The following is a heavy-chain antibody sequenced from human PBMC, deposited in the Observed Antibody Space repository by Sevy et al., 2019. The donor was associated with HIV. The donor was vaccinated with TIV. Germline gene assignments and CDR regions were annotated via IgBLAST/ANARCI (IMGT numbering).Heavy chain of an antibody. J-gene: IGHJ4*02. CDR3: TSVYCSRTSCYGGSYFDY. CDR1: GFTFSGSA. V-gene: IGHV3-73*01. D-gene: IGHD2-2*01. Sequence: GGSLRLSCAASGFTFSGSAMHWVRRASGKGLGGVGRIRSKPNSYATAYAASVKGRFTISRDDSKNTAYLQMNSLKTEDTAVYYCTSVYCSRTSCYGGSYFDYWGQGTLVTVSS. CDR2: IRSKPNSYAT.